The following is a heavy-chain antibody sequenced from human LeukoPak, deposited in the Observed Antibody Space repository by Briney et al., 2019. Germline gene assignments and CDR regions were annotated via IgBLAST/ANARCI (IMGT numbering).Heavy chain of an antibody. Sequence: WASVKVSCKASGGTFSSYAISWVRQAPGKGLEWVSYIGTTSGAIYYADSVKGRFTISRDSAKNSLYLQMNSLRAEDTAVYYCARFRTWGDKAFDYWGQGTLVTVSS. CDR3: ARFRTWGDKAFDY. J-gene: IGHJ4*02. V-gene: IGHV3-48*01. CDR1: GGTFSSYA. D-gene: IGHD2-21*02. CDR2: IGTTSGAI.